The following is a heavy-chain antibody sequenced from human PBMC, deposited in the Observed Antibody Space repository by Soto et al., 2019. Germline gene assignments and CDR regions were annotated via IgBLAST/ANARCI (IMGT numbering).Heavy chain of an antibody. CDR2: IYYNGNT. CDR1: GVSITSGAYY. D-gene: IGHD4-17*01. CDR3: ARARLRAVYAFDF. J-gene: IGHJ3*01. Sequence: SETLSLTCTFSGVSITSGAYYWTWVRQHPGKGLEWIGYIYYNGNTYFSPSLKSRLTISIDTSKNQFSLKLSSVTAADTAMYYCARARLRAVYAFDFWGQGTMVTVSS. V-gene: IGHV4-31*03.